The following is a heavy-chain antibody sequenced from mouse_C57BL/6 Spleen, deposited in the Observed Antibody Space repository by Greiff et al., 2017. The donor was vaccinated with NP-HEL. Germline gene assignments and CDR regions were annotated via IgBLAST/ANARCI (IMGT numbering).Heavy chain of an antibody. CDR2: ITHSGET. CDR1: GFPITSGYY. V-gene: IGHV12-3*01. Sequence: QVQLKESGPGLVKPSQSLFLTCSITGFPITSGYYWIWIRQSPGKPLEWMGYITHSGETFYNPSLQSPISITRETSKNQFFLQLNSVTTEDTAMYYCAGDRYDGYPYWYFDVWGTGTTVTVSS. CDR3: AGDRYDGYPYWYFDV. D-gene: IGHD2-3*01. J-gene: IGHJ1*03.